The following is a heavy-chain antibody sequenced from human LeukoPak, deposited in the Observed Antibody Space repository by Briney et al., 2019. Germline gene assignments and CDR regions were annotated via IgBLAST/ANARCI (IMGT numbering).Heavy chain of an antibody. D-gene: IGHD2-2*01. CDR1: GGSISSYY. V-gene: IGHV4-59*01. Sequence: SETLSLTCTVSGGSISSYYWSWIRQPPGKGLEWIGYIYYSGSTNYNPSLKSRVTISVDTSKNQFSLKLSSVTAADTAVYYCAREGYQLLWGYYYYYYYMDVWGKGTTVTISS. CDR3: AREGYQLLWGYYYYYYYMDV. J-gene: IGHJ6*03. CDR2: IYYSGST.